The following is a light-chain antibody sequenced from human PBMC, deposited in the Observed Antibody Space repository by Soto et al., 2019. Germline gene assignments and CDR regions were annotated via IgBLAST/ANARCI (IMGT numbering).Light chain of an antibody. CDR3: QHFGGTTFT. CDR2: GAS. V-gene: IGKV3-20*01. Sequence: EIVLTQSPGTLSLSPGERATLSCRASQSVGSSHLAWYQQKPGQAPRLLIYGASSRATGIPDRFSGSGSGTDFTLTISRLEPEDFAVYYCQHFGGTTFTFGQGTRLEI. CDR1: QSVGSSH. J-gene: IGKJ5*01.